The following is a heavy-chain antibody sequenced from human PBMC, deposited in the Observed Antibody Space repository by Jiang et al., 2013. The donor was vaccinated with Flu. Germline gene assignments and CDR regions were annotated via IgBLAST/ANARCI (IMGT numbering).Heavy chain of an antibody. D-gene: IGHD3-3*01. Sequence: QSGSELKKPGASVKVSCKASGYTFTSYAMNWVRQAPGQGLEWMGWINTNTGSPTYAQGFTGRFVFSLDTSVSTAYLQICSLKAEDTAVYYCARDNYDFWSGSYGMDVWGQGTTVTVSS. CDR1: GYTFTSYA. V-gene: IGHV7-4-1*01. CDR3: ARDNYDFWSGSYGMDV. CDR2: INTNTGSP. J-gene: IGHJ6*02.